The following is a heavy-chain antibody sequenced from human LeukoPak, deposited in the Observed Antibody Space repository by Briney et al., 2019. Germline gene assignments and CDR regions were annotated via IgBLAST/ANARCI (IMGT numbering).Heavy chain of an antibody. V-gene: IGHV1-2*02. CDR1: GYTFTDYC. Sequence: ASVKVSCKASGYTFTDYCMHWVRQAPGQGLEWMGWIYPNSGGTNYAQNFQGRVTMTRDTSISTAYMGLSRLRSDDTAVYFCARGRCDHYLDSWGQGTLVTVSS. CDR3: ARGRCDHYLDS. D-gene: IGHD2-21*01. CDR2: IYPNSGGT. J-gene: IGHJ4*02.